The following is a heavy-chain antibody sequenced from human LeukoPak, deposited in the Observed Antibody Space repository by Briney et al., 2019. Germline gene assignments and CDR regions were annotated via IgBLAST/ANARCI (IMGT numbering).Heavy chain of an antibody. CDR3: ARQGWLQYPHY. CDR1: GSGFTSCR. Sequence: GAPLKISSKGSGSGFTSCRIGWVRQMLGKGLEWMGFIYPGDFDTRYSPSFQGQVTISAAKSISTAYLQWSSLKASDTAMYYCARQGWLQYPHYWGQGTLVTVSS. V-gene: IGHV5-51*01. CDR2: IYPGDFDT. D-gene: IGHD5-24*01. J-gene: IGHJ4*02.